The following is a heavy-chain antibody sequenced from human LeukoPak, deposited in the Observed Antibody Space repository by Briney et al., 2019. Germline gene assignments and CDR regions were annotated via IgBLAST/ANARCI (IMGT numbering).Heavy chain of an antibody. CDR2: GYHIGST. J-gene: IGHJ3*02. V-gene: IGHV4-38-2*02. CDR1: GGSISSGYY. CDR3: AREGEFDCSGGNCYDAFDI. D-gene: IGHD2-15*01. Sequence: SETLSLTCTVSGGSISSGYYWGWIRQPPGKGLEWIGSGYHIGSTYFNPSLRSRVTILIDIFKNQFSLKMSSVTAADTAVYYCAREGEFDCSGGNCYDAFDIWGQGTMVTVSS.